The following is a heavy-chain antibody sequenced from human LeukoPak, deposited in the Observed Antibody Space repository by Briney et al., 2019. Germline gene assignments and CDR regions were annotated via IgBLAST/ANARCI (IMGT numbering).Heavy chain of an antibody. D-gene: IGHD3-3*01. CDR2: INHSGST. V-gene: IGHV4-34*01. CDR1: GGSFSGYY. Sequence: SETLSLTCAVYGGSFSGYYWSWIRQPPGKGLEWIGEINHSGSTNYNPSLKSRVTISVDTSKNQFSLKLSSVTAADTAVYYCARRLGYYDFWSGYSAPNYYYMDVWGKGNTVTVSS. J-gene: IGHJ6*03. CDR3: ARRLGYYDFWSGYSAPNYYYMDV.